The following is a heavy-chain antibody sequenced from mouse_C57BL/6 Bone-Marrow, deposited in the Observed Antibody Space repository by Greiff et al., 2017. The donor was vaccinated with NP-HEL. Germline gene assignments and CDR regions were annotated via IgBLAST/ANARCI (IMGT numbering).Heavy chain of an antibody. Sequence: EVQLQQSGPVLVKPGASVKMSCKASGYTFTDYYMNWVKQSHGKSLEWIGVINPYNGGTSYNQKFKGKATLTVDKSSSTAYMELNSLTSEDSAVYYCAKGIFITTVVAECLDYWGPVTTLTVSS. CDR2: INPYNGGT. CDR1: GYTFTDYY. CDR3: AKGIFITTVVAECLDY. V-gene: IGHV1-19*01. J-gene: IGHJ2*01. D-gene: IGHD1-1*01.